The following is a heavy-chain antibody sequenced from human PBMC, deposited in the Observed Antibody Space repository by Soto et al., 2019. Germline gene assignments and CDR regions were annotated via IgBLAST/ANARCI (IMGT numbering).Heavy chain of an antibody. CDR1: GFTFSAYA. D-gene: IGHD6-19*01. CDR2: IHGGGGGT. J-gene: IGHJ5*02. Sequence: EVQLLESGGGLVQPGGSLRLSCAASGFTFSAYAMSWVRQAPGKGLEWVSSIHGGGGGTFYADSVKGRFTISRDNSRNPLFLQMNRLRADDTAVYHCARDAVTENWQWEWFDPLGQGTLVT. V-gene: IGHV3-23*01. CDR3: ARDAVTENWQWEWFDP.